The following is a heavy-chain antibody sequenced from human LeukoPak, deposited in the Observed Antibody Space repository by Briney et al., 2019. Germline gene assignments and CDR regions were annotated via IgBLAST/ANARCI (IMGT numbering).Heavy chain of an antibody. V-gene: IGHV1-46*02. D-gene: IGHD6-19*01. CDR3: ARQGTYSSAIGMGY. CDR2: VNPSGGST. Sequence: ASVKVSCKASGYTFNNHYMYWVRQAPGQGLEWMGVVNPSGGSTSYAQKFQGRVTMTRDTSTRTVYMEVNSLRSEDTAVYYCARQGTYSSAIGMGYWGQGTLVTVSS. CDR1: GYTFNNHY. J-gene: IGHJ4*02.